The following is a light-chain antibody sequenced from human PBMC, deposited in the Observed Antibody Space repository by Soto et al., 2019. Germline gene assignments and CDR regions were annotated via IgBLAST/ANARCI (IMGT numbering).Light chain of an antibody. CDR2: DVS. CDR1: SSDVGGYNY. CDR3: SSYTSSTTYV. J-gene: IGLJ1*01. V-gene: IGLV2-14*01. Sequence: QSVRTQPASVSASPGQSLAICCTGSSSDVGGYNYVSWYQQHPGKAPKLMIYDVSNRPSGVSNRFSGSKSGNTAYLTISGLQAEDEADYYCSSYTSSTTYVFGAGTKVNVL.